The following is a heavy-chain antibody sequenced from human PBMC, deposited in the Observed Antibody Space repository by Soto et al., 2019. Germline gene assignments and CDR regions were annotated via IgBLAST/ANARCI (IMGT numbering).Heavy chain of an antibody. J-gene: IGHJ4*02. V-gene: IGHV1-18*01. Sequence: ASVKVSCKASGYTFTNYGISWVRQAPGQGLEWMGWISAYNGNTNYAQKLQGRVTMTTDTSTSTAYMELRSLRSDDTAVYYCARWVYYDILWDYWGQGTLVTVSS. D-gene: IGHD3-9*01. CDR1: GYTFTNYG. CDR3: ARWVYYDILWDY. CDR2: ISAYNGNT.